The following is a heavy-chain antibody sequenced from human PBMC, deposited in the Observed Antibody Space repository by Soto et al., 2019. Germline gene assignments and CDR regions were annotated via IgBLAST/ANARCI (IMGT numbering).Heavy chain of an antibody. CDR2: IYSGGNT. V-gene: IGHV3-66*01. CDR1: DFIVGRNF. D-gene: IGHD2-2*03. Sequence: EVQLVESGGTWVYPGGSLRLSCAVTDFIVGRNFMTWVRQAPGKGPESVAIIYSGGNTHHADSVKGRFTISRDTSKNTLHLQMNSLRVEDSALYYCASGFCRGGTCHRHRESWCQGTQVTVSS. CDR3: ASGFCRGGTCHRHRES. J-gene: IGHJ5*02.